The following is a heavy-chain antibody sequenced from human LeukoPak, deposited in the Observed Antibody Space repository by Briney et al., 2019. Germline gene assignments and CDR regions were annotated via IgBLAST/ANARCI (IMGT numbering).Heavy chain of an antibody. Sequence: GGSLRLSCAASGFTLSSYWMHWVRQAPGKGLVWVSHINSDGSGTSYADSVKGRFTISRDNAKNALYLQMNSLRAEDTAVYYCAKDLHYGSADYWGQGTLVTVSS. CDR1: GFTLSSYW. CDR3: AKDLHYGSADY. D-gene: IGHD3-10*01. J-gene: IGHJ4*02. V-gene: IGHV3-74*01. CDR2: INSDGSGT.